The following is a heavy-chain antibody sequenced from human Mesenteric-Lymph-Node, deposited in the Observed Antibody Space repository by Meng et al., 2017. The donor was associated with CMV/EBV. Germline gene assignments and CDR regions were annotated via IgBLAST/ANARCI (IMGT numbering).Heavy chain of an antibody. Sequence: GESLKISCTASGFTFSSHWMSWVRQAPGKGLEWVANIKQDGSEKYYVDSVKGRFTISRDNAKNSLYLQMNSLRAEDTAVYYCARNLVPAAFDYWGQGTLVTVSS. CDR3: ARNLVPAAFDY. D-gene: IGHD2-2*01. J-gene: IGHJ4*02. V-gene: IGHV3-7*01. CDR2: IKQDGSEK. CDR1: GFTFSSHW.